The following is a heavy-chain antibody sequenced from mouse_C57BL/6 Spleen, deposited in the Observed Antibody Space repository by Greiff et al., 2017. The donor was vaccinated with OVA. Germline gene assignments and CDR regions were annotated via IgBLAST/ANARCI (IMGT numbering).Heavy chain of an antibody. Sequence: HESGPGLVKPSQSLSLTCSVTGYSITSGYYWNWIRQFPGNKLEWMGYISYDGSNNYNPSLKNRISITRDTSKNQFFLKLNSVTTEDTATYYCARADYDFLAYWGQGTLVTVSA. D-gene: IGHD2-4*01. J-gene: IGHJ3*01. CDR2: ISYDGSN. V-gene: IGHV3-6*01. CDR3: ARADYDFLAY. CDR1: GYSITSGYY.